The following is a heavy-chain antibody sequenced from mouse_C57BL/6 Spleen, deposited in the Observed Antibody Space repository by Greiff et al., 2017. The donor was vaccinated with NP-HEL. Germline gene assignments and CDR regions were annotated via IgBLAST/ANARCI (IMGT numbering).Heavy chain of an antibody. V-gene: IGHV5-9-1*02. CDR1: GFTFSSYA. CDR2: ISSGGDYI. Sequence: DVMLVESGEGLVKPGGSLKLSCAASGFTFSSYAMSWVRQTPEKRLEWVAYISSGGDYIYYADTVKGRFTISRDNARNTLYLQMSSLKTEDTAMYYCTRAVVDHWYFDVWGTGTTVTVSS. J-gene: IGHJ1*03. CDR3: TRAVVDHWYFDV. D-gene: IGHD1-1*01.